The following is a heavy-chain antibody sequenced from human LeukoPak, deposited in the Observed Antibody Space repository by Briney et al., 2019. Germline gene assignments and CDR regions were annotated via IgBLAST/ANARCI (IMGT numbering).Heavy chain of an antibody. CDR3: AREEGFIDY. CDR1: GGSISSGGYS. J-gene: IGHJ4*02. Sequence: SQTLSLTCTVSGGSISSGGYSWSWIRQHPGKGLEWIGYIYYSGSTYYNPSLKSRVTISVATSKSQFSLKLSSVTAADTAVYYCAREEGFIDYWGQGTLVTVSS. V-gene: IGHV4-31*03. CDR2: IYYSGST.